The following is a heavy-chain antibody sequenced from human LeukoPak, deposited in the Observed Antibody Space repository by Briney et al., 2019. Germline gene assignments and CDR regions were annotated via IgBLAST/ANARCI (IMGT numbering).Heavy chain of an antibody. J-gene: IGHJ4*02. D-gene: IGHD5-18*01. CDR2: ISGSGGST. CDR3: AKDPWDTSMDPGDY. Sequence: QTGGSLRLSCAASGFTFSSYGMNWVRQAPGKGLEWVSGISGSGGSTNYADSVKGRFTISRDNSRNTLYLQMNSLRAEDTAVYYCAKDPWDTSMDPGDYWGQGTLVTVSS. V-gene: IGHV3-23*01. CDR1: GFTFSSYG.